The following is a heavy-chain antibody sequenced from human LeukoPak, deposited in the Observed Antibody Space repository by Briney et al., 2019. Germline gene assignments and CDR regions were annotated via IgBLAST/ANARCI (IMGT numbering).Heavy chain of an antibody. CDR1: GYTFTCYY. CDR2: INPNSGGT. D-gene: IGHD3-22*01. Sequence: ASVKVSCKASGYTFTCYYMHWVRQAPGQGLEWMGWINPNSGGTNYAQKFQGRVTMTRDTSIRTAYMELSGLRYEDTAVYYCARLSETAAYYYTSGYYFLGYWGQGTLVTVDS. V-gene: IGHV1-2*02. CDR3: ARLSETAAYYYTSGYYFLGY. J-gene: IGHJ4*02.